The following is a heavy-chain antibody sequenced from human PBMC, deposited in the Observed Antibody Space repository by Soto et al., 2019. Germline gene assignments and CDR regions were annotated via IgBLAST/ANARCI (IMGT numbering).Heavy chain of an antibody. CDR1: GFTFSSYS. V-gene: IGHV3-23*01. CDR3: ANYNYYDASGPS. D-gene: IGHD3-22*01. CDR2: ISGSGGNT. Sequence: VGSLRLSCSASGFTFSSYSMNWVRQAPGKGLEWVSAISGSGGNTYYADSVKGRFTISRDNSKNTLYLQMNSLRAEDTAVYYCANYNYYDASGPSWGQGTLVTVSS. J-gene: IGHJ5*02.